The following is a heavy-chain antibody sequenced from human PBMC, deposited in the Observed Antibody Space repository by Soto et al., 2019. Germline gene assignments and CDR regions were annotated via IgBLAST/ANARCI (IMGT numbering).Heavy chain of an antibody. CDR1: GFTLDDYA. Sequence: GGSLRLSCTASGFTLDDYAMSWFRQAPGKGLEWIGFIRSKADGETTEYAASVKGRFTILRDDSKSVAYLQMNSLKTEDTAVYYCTSHCTGGACFRYWGQGTLVTVSS. D-gene: IGHD2-8*02. V-gene: IGHV3-49*03. CDR2: IRSKADGETT. J-gene: IGHJ4*02. CDR3: TSHCTGGACFRY.